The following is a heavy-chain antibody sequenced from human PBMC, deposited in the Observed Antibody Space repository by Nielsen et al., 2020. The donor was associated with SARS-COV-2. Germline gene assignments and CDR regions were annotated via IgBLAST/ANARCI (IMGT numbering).Heavy chain of an antibody. J-gene: IGHJ5*02. CDR2: FYYSGST. CDR1: GGSISSSNYY. D-gene: IGHD2-2*01. Sequence: SETLSLTCSVSGGSISSSNYYWGWVRQPPGKRLEWIGSFYYSGSTYYNPSLKSRVTISVDTSKNQFSLKLSSVTAADTAVYYCARAGYCSSTSCYDWFDPWGQGTLVTVSS. V-gene: IGHV4-39*07. CDR3: ARAGYCSSTSCYDWFDP.